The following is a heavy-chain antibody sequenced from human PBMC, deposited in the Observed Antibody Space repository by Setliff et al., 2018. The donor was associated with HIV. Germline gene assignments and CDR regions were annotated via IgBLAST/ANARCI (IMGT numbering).Heavy chain of an antibody. CDR1: GGSTSSSSYY. CDR3: ARDLNWAFDY. J-gene: IGHJ4*02. D-gene: IGHD1-1*01. V-gene: IGHV4-39*02. CDR2: VYYSGST. Sequence: ASETLSLTCSVSGGSTSSSSYYWAWVRQPPGKGPEWIGSVYYSGSTHYNPSLKSRVTISVDTSKNQFSLKLSSVTAADTAVYYCARDLNWAFDYWGQGILVTVSS.